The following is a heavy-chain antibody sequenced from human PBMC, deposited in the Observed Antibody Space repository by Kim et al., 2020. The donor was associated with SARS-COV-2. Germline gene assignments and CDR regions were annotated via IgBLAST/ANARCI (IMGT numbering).Heavy chain of an antibody. J-gene: IGHJ2*01. CDR1: GFTFSSYD. CDR3: ARVSTVTTPERYFDL. Sequence: GGSLRLSCAASGFTFSSYDMHWVRQATGKGLEWVSAIGTAGDTYYPGSVKGRFTISRENAKNSLYLQMNSLRAGDTAVYYCARVSTVTTPERYFDLWGRGTLVTVSS. D-gene: IGHD4-17*01. CDR2: IGTAGDT. V-gene: IGHV3-13*01.